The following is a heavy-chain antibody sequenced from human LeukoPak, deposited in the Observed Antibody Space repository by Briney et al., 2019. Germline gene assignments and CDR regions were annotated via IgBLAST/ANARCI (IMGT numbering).Heavy chain of an antibody. V-gene: IGHV4-59*01. D-gene: IGHD2/OR15-2a*01. CDR3: ARGTTALGYFDL. CDR1: GGSISSYY. J-gene: IGHJ2*01. CDR2: IYYSGST. Sequence: SETLSLTCTVSGGSISSYYWSWIRQPPGKGLEWIGYIYYSGSTNYNPSLKSRVTISVDTSKNQFSLKLSAVTAADTAVYYCARGTTALGYFDLWGRGTLVTVSS.